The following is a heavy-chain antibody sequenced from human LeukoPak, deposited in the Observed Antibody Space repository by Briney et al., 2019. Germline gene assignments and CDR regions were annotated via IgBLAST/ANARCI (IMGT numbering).Heavy chain of an antibody. CDR1: GFTFSSHE. J-gene: IGHJ4*02. Sequence: GGSLRLSCAASGFTFSSHEMNWLRQAPGKGLEWVSYISSSGSTIYYAESVKGRFTISRDNAKNSLYLQMNTLRAEDTAVYYCSVDSSGHFDYWGRGTLITVSS. CDR2: ISSSGSTI. D-gene: IGHD3-22*01. CDR3: SVDSSGHFDY. V-gene: IGHV3-48*03.